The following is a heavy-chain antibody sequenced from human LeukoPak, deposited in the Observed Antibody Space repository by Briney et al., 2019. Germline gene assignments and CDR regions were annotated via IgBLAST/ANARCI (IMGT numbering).Heavy chain of an antibody. J-gene: IGHJ5*02. Sequence: PSETLSLTCAVYGGSFSGYYWSWIRQPPGKGLEWIGEINHSGSTNYNPSLKSRVTISVDTSKNQFSLKLSSVTAADTAVYYCARSSVVVPAAQKKRRNWFDPWGQGTLVTVSS. CDR1: GGSFSGYY. V-gene: IGHV4-34*01. CDR2: INHSGST. CDR3: ARSSVVVPAAQKKRRNWFDP. D-gene: IGHD2-2*01.